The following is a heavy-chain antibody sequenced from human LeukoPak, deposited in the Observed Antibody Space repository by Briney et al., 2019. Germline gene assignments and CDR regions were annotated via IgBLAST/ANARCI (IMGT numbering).Heavy chain of an antibody. Sequence: SETLSLTCTVSGGSISSYFWNWIRQPAGKGLEWIGRINTSGSTNFNPSLKSRVTMSVDTSKNQFPLKLTSVTAADTALYYCARYRQESNGQFDYWGQGTLVTVSS. V-gene: IGHV4-4*07. CDR3: ARYRQESNGQFDY. D-gene: IGHD2-8*01. CDR2: INTSGST. J-gene: IGHJ4*02. CDR1: GGSISSYF.